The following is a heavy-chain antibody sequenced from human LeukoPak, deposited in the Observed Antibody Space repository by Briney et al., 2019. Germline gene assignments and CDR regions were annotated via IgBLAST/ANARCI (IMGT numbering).Heavy chain of an antibody. V-gene: IGHV5-10-1*01. CDR2: IDPSNSYT. Sequence: PGESLKISCKGSGYSFTSYWISWVRQMPGKGLEWMGRIDPSNSYTNYSPSFQGHVTISADRSISTAYLRWSSLKASDTAMYYGATQGGITLTYWGQGTLVTVSS. CDR3: ATQGGITLTY. CDR1: GYSFTSYW. J-gene: IGHJ4*02. D-gene: IGHD3-10*01.